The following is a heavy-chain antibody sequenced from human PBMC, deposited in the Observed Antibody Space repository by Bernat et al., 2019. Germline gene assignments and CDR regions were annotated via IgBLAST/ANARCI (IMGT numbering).Heavy chain of an antibody. CDR2: IWYDGSNK. CDR3: ASPLPYYGMDV. Sequence: VQLVESGGGLVQPGGSLRLSCAASGFTFSSYGMHWVRQAPGKGLEWVAVIWYDGSNKYYADSVKGRFTISRDNSKNTLYLQMNSLRAEDTAVYYCASPLPYYGMDVWGQGTTVTVSS. V-gene: IGHV3-33*08. CDR1: GFTFSSYG. J-gene: IGHJ6*02.